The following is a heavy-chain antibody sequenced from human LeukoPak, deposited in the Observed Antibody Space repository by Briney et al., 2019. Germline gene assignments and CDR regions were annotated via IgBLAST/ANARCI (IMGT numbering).Heavy chain of an antibody. CDR1: GFTFSRYS. CDR3: ARNYGGYSH. Sequence: GGSLRLSCVASGFTFSRYSMNWVRQAPGKGLEWVANIQQDGSEQYYVDSVKGRFTISRDNAKNSLYLQMNSLRAEDTALYYCARNYGGYSHWGQGTLVTVSS. D-gene: IGHD4-23*01. J-gene: IGHJ4*02. CDR2: IQQDGSEQ. V-gene: IGHV3-7*02.